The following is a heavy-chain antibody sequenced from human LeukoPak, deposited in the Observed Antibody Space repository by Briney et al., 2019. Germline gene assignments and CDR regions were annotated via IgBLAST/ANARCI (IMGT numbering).Heavy chain of an antibody. Sequence: SETLSLTCTVSGGSISSSSYYWGWIRQPPGKGLEWIGSIYYSGSTYYNPSLKSRVTISVDTSKNRFSLKLSSVTAADTAVYYCVRVVYSSSWFGLGPPSTLVYFDYWGQGTLVTVSS. D-gene: IGHD6-13*01. CDR1: GGSISSSSYY. J-gene: IGHJ4*02. V-gene: IGHV4-39*07. CDR2: IYYSGST. CDR3: VRVVYSSSWFGLGPPSTLVYFDY.